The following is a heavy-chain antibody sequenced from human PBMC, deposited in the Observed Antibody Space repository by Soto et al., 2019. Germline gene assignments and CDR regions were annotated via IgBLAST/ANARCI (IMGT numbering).Heavy chain of an antibody. V-gene: IGHV3-33*01. D-gene: IGHD4-17*01. CDR3: ARGTVHFDY. Sequence: QVQLVESGGGVVQPGRSLRLSCAASGFTFSTYGMHWVRQAPGKGLERVAVIWDAGSNKYYADSVKGRFTSSRDNSKNTLYLQMNSLRAEDTAVYYCARGTVHFDYWGQGALVTVSS. CDR2: IWDAGSNK. J-gene: IGHJ4*02. CDR1: GFTFSTYG.